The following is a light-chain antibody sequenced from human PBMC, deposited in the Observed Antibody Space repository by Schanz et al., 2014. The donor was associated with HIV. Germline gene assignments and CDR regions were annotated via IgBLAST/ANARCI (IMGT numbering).Light chain of an antibody. CDR1: SGAIASSY. CDR3: QSSDASNPVV. V-gene: IGLV6-57*04. J-gene: IGLJ2*01. CDR2: DND. Sequence: NFMLTQPHSVSESPGKTVTISCTRSSGAIASSYVQWYQQRPGRAPSIVIYDNDERPSGVPDRFSGSIDSSSNSASLTISGLKTDDEADYYCQSSDASNPVVFGGGTKLTVL.